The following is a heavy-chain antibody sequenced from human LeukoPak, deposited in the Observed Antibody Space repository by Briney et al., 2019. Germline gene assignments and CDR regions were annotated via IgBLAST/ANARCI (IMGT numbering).Heavy chain of an antibody. CDR2: INHSGST. Sequence: SETLSLTCAVYGGSFSGYYWSWIRQPPGKGLEWIGEINHSGSTNYNPSLKSRVTISVDTSKNQFSLKLSSVAAADTAVYYCARDVSAVGGLERPATLGYWGQGTLVTVSS. V-gene: IGHV4-34*01. J-gene: IGHJ4*02. CDR1: GGSFSGYY. D-gene: IGHD1-1*01. CDR3: ARDVSAVGGLERPATLGY.